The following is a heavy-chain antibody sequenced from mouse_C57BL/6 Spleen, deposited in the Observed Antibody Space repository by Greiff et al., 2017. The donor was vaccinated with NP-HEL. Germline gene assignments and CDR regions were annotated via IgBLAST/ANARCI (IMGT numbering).Heavy chain of an antibody. Sequence: QVQLQQPGAELVRPGSSVKLSCKASGYTFTSYWMDWVKQRPGQGLEWIGNIYPSDSETHYNQKFKDKATLTVDKSSSTAYMQLSSLTSEDSAVYYCVYGSSYGYFDYWGQGTTLTVSS. CDR2: IYPSDSET. D-gene: IGHD1-1*01. J-gene: IGHJ2*01. V-gene: IGHV1-61*01. CDR1: GYTFTSYW. CDR3: VYGSSYGYFDY.